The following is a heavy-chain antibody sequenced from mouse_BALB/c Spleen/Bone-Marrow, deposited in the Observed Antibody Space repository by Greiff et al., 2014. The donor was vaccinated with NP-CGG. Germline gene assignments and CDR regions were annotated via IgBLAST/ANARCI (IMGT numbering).Heavy chain of an antibody. D-gene: IGHD3-3*01. V-gene: IGHV5-17*02. CDR3: TRSGTLGPLDY. Sequence: DVHLVESGGGLVQPGGSRKLSCAASGFTFSSFGMHWVRQAPEKRLEWVAYISSGSSTIYYADTMKGRFTISRDNPKNTLFLQMTSLRSEDTAMYYCTRSGTLGPLDYSGQPTTVPVPS. CDR1: GFTFSSFG. J-gene: IGHJ4*01. CDR2: ISSGSSTI.